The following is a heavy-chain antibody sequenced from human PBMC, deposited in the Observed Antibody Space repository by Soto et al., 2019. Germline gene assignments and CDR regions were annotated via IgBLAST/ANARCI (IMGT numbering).Heavy chain of an antibody. CDR1: GGSISSSSYY. CDR2: IYYSGST. D-gene: IGHD5-18*01. J-gene: IGHJ5*02. V-gene: IGHV4-39*01. CDR3: APGGYSYGYWFDP. Sequence: PSETLSLTCTVSGGSISSSSYYWGWIRQPPGKGLEWIGSIYYSGSTYYNPSLKSRVTISVDTSKNQFSLKLSSVTAADTAVYYCAPGGYSYGYWFDPWGQGTLVTVSS.